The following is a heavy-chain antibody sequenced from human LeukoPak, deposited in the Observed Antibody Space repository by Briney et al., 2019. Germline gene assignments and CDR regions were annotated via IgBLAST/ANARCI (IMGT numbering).Heavy chain of an antibody. CDR1: GFTFDDYA. Sequence: GGSLRLSCAASGFTFDDYAMHWVRQAPGKGLEWVSGISWNSGSIGYADSVKGRFTISRDNAKNSLYLQMNSLRAQDTSLYYCARDHSVRAVAQSIYWGQGTLVTVSS. V-gene: IGHV3-9*01. J-gene: IGHJ4*02. CDR3: ARDHSVRAVAQSIY. CDR2: ISWNSGSI. D-gene: IGHD6-19*01.